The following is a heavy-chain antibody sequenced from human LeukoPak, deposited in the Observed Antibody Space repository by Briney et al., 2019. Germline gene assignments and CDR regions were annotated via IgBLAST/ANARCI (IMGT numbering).Heavy chain of an antibody. CDR3: ARWNNDWEFDF. V-gene: IGHV3-7*05. Sequence: GGSLRLSCAASGFTFSDSWMTWVRQAPGKGLEWVAHIKEDGTDQYYVDSVKGRFTISRDNAKNSLSLQMNSLRAEDTAVYYCARWNNDWEFDFWGQGTLFSVSS. CDR1: GFTFSDSW. J-gene: IGHJ4*02. CDR2: IKEDGTDQ. D-gene: IGHD1/OR15-1a*01.